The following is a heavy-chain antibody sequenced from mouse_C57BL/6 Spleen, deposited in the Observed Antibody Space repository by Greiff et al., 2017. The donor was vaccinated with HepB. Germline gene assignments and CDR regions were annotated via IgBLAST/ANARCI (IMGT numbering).Heavy chain of an antibody. CDR3: ARSRYDYEVHYFDY. D-gene: IGHD2-4*01. CDR1: GYAFTNYL. V-gene: IGHV1-54*01. Sequence: QVQLQQSGAELVRPGTSVKVSCKASGYAFTNYLIEWVKQRPGQGLEWIGVINPGSGGTNYNEKFKGKATLTADKSSSTAYMQLSSLTSEDSAVYFCARSRYDYEVHYFDYWGQGTTLTVSS. CDR2: INPGSGGT. J-gene: IGHJ2*01.